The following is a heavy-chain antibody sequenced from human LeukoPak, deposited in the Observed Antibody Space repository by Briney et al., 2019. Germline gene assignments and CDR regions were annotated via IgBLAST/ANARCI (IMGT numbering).Heavy chain of an antibody. Sequence: GESLKISCKGSGYIFTNYWIGWVRQMPGKGLEWMGIIYPGDSDARYSPSFQGQVTISADKSISTAYLQWSSLKASDTAMYYCARHRGSSWDHDAFDIWGQGTMVTVSS. CDR2: IYPGDSDA. CDR3: ARHRGSSWDHDAFDI. J-gene: IGHJ3*02. V-gene: IGHV5-51*01. CDR1: GYIFTNYW. D-gene: IGHD6-13*01.